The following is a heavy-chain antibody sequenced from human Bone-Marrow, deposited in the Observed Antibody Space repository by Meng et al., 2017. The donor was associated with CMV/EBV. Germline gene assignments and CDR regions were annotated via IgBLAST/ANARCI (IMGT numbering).Heavy chain of an antibody. D-gene: IGHD3-22*01. CDR1: GFTFSSYS. J-gene: IGHJ4*02. CDR3: ARIGSLYDSSGHWFGY. CDR2: ISSSSSYI. Sequence: GESLKISCAASGFTFSSYSMNWVRQAPGKGLEWVSSISSSSSYIYYADSVKGRFTISRDNAKNSLNLQMNSLRAEDTAVYYCARIGSLYDSSGHWFGYWGQGTPVTVSS. V-gene: IGHV3-21*01.